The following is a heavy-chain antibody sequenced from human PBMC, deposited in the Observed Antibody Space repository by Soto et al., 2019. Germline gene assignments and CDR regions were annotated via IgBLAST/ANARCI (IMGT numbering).Heavy chain of an antibody. D-gene: IGHD2-15*01. CDR1: GFTFSSYS. Sequence: EVQLVESGGGLVKAGGSLRLSCAASGFTFSSYSMNWVRQAPGKGLEWVSSISSSSIYIYYADSVKGRFTISRDNATNSLYLQMNSLRAEDTAVYYCARGSVCSSFDYWGQGTLVTVSS. V-gene: IGHV3-21*01. CDR3: ARGSVCSSFDY. CDR2: ISSSSIYI. J-gene: IGHJ4*02.